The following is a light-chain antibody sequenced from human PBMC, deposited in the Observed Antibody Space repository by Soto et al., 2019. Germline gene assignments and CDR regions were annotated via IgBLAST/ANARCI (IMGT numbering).Light chain of an antibody. Sequence: QSALNQPASVSGSPGQSITISCTGTSSDVGAYNSVSWYQQHPGKAPKLIIYDVSNRPSGVSYRFSGSKSGNTASLTISGLQAEDEADYYCSSYTSSSTVVFGGGTKVTVL. CDR1: SSDVGAYNS. V-gene: IGLV2-14*01. J-gene: IGLJ3*02. CDR2: DVS. CDR3: SSYTSSSTVV.